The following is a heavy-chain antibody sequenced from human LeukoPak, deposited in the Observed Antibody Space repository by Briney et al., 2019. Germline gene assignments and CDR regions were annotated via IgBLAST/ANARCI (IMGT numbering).Heavy chain of an antibody. V-gene: IGHV4-59*12. CDR1: GGSIGTYY. D-gene: IGHD3-16*02. J-gene: IGHJ3*02. CDR3: ARGRRYTGRHDAFDI. CDR2: IDYTGSN. Sequence: SETLSLTCTVSGGSIGTYYWSWIRQPPGKGLEWIGYIDYTGSNDYNPSLKSRVTISLDTSKNQSSLKVRSVTAADTAIFFCARGRRYTGRHDAFDIWGQGTMVTVSS.